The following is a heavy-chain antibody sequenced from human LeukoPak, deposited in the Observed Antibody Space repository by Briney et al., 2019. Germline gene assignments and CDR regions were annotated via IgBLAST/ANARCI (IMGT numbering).Heavy chain of an antibody. CDR3: ARVAYSFFDY. V-gene: IGHV4-59*01. D-gene: IGHD5-18*01. CDR2: IYYSGST. CDR1: GGSISSYY. J-gene: IGHJ4*02. Sequence: PSETLSLTCTVSGGSISSYYWSWIRQPPGKGLEWIGYIYYSGSTNYNPSLKSRVTISVDTSKNQFSLKLSSVTAADTAVYYCARVAYSFFDYWGQGTLVTVSS.